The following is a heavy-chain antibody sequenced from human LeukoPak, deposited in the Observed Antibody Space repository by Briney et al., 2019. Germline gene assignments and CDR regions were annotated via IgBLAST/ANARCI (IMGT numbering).Heavy chain of an antibody. D-gene: IGHD5-18*01. Sequence: ASVKVSCKASGYTFTSYAMNWVRQAPGQGLEWMGWINTNTGNPTYAQGFTGRFVFSLDTSVSTAYLQISSLKAEDTAVYYCARDPIAKIQLWLLFGFHWFDPWGQGTLVTVSS. CDR2: INTNTGNP. CDR1: GYTFTSYA. CDR3: ARDPIAKIQLWLLFGFHWFDP. J-gene: IGHJ5*02. V-gene: IGHV7-4-1*02.